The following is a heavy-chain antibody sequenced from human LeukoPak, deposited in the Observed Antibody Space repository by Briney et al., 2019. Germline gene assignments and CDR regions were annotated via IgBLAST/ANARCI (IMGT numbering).Heavy chain of an antibody. Sequence: GGSLRLSCAASGFTFSTYVMHWVRQAPGKGLMWVSRMNSDGSTITYADSVKGRFTISRDNAKNTLYLQMNSLRGEDTAVYYCERYYGEGTYGFDIGGQGTMVIVSS. J-gene: IGHJ3*02. D-gene: IGHD3-10*01. V-gene: IGHV3-74*03. CDR2: MNSDGSTI. CDR1: GFTFSTYV. CDR3: ERYYGEGTYGFDI.